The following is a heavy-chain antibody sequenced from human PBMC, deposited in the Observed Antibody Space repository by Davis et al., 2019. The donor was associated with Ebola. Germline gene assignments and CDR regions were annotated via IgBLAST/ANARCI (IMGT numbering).Heavy chain of an antibody. CDR2: IYYSGST. Sequence: MPSETLSLTCTVSGDSISSYYWSWIRQPPGKGLEWIGYIYYSGSTNYNPSLKSRVTISVDTSKNQFSLKLSSLTAADTAVYYCARIDYDFWSGYYGGNWFDPWGQGTLVTVSS. D-gene: IGHD3-3*01. V-gene: IGHV4-59*01. CDR1: GDSISSYY. CDR3: ARIDYDFWSGYYGGNWFDP. J-gene: IGHJ5*02.